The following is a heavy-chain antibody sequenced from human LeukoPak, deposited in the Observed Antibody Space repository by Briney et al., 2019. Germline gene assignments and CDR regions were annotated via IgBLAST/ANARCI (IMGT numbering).Heavy chain of an antibody. D-gene: IGHD3-10*01. CDR3: AKSGSGRYYYMDV. V-gene: IGHV1-18*01. CDR2: ISAYNGNT. CDR1: GYTFTSYG. Sequence: GASVTVSCKSSGYTFTSYGISWVRQAPGQGHEWMGWISAYNGNTNYAQKLQGRVTMTTDTSTSTAYMELRSLRSDDTAVYYCAKSGSGRYYYMDVWGKGTTVTVSS. J-gene: IGHJ6*03.